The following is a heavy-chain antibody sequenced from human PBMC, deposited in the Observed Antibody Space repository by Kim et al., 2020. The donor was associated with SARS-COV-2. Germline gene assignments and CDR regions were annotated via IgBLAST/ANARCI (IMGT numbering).Heavy chain of an antibody. CDR2: IHYTGST. CDR1: GGSISNYY. J-gene: IGHJ4*02. V-gene: IGHV4-59*01. Sequence: SETLSLTCTVFGGSISNYYWAWIRQSPGKGLEWIGYIHYTGSTKYNPSLKSRLTISVDTSKNQFSLHLSSVSAADTAVYYCARGSWYSGHWGQGTLVTVSS. D-gene: IGHD6-13*01. CDR3: ARGSWYSGH.